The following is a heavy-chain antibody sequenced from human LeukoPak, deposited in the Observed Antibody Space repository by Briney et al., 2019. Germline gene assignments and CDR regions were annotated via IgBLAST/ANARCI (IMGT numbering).Heavy chain of an antibody. Sequence: SETLSLTCTVSGGSISSYYWSWIRQPPGKGLEWIGYIYYSGSTNYNPSLKSRVTISVDTSKNQFSLKLSSVTAADTAVYYCARHKDYGDPNWFDPWGQGSLVTVSS. CDR1: GGSISSYY. J-gene: IGHJ5*02. D-gene: IGHD4-17*01. CDR2: IYYSGST. V-gene: IGHV4-59*08. CDR3: ARHKDYGDPNWFDP.